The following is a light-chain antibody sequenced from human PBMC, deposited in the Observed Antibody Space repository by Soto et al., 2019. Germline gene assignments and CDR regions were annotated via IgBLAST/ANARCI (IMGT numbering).Light chain of an antibody. CDR2: GAS. Sequence: EILLTQSPGTLSLSTGERATLSCRPSQSVSSSYLAWYQQKPRQAPRLLIYGASSRATGIPDRFSGSGSGTDFTLTISRLEPEDFTVYYCQQYGSSPWTFGQGTKVDIK. CDR1: QSVSSSY. V-gene: IGKV3-20*01. CDR3: QQYGSSPWT. J-gene: IGKJ1*01.